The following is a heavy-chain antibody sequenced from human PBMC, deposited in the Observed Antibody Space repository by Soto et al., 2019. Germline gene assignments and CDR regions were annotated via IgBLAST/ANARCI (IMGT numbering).Heavy chain of an antibody. CDR2: IIPILGIA. CDR1: GGTFSSYT. D-gene: IGHD4-17*01. CDR3: ATDYGGNPWYFDY. V-gene: IGHV1-69*02. J-gene: IGHJ4*02. Sequence: ASVKVSCKASGGTFSSYTISWVRQAPGQGLEWMGRIIPILGIANYAQKFQGRVTITADKSTSTAYMELSSLRSEDTAVYYCATDYGGNPWYFDYWGQGTLVTVSS.